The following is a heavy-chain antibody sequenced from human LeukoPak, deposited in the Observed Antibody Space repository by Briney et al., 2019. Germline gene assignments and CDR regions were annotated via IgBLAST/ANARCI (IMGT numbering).Heavy chain of an antibody. J-gene: IGHJ6*04. D-gene: IGHD3-10*02. CDR2: IYSGGNT. Sequence: GGSLRLSCAASGLTISSNYMNWVRQAPGKGLEWVSVIYSGGNTYYADSVKGRFTISRDNAKNSLYLQMNSLRAEDTAVYYCAELGITMIGGVWGKGTTVTISS. CDR3: AELGITMIGGV. CDR1: GLTISSNY. V-gene: IGHV3-66*01.